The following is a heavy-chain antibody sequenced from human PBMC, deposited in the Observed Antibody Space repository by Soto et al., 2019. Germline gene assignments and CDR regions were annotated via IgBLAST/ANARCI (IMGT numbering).Heavy chain of an antibody. CDR3: TTDPQWLFNH. D-gene: IGHD3-22*01. J-gene: IGHJ4*02. CDR1: GFTFNNAW. Sequence: GSLRLSCAASGFTFNNAWMNWVRQAPGKGLEWVGRIKSITDGGTTDFAAPVKGRFTISRDASKNTLYLQMNSLKTEDTAVYYCTTDPQWLFNHWGQGTLVTVSS. V-gene: IGHV3-15*07. CDR2: IKSITDGGTT.